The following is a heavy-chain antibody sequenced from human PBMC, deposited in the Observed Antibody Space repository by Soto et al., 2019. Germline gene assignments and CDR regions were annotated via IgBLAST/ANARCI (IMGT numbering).Heavy chain of an antibody. CDR1: GYSFTNYW. Sequence: GESLKISCKGPGYSFTNYWIGWVRQMPGKGLEWMGIIYPGDSHTKYSPSFQGQVTVSADKSISTAYLQWSSLKASDTAMYYCARHFGNYDSSGHYTVWGQGTLVTVSS. J-gene: IGHJ4*02. CDR3: ARHFGNYDSSGHYTV. V-gene: IGHV5-51*01. D-gene: IGHD3-22*01. CDR2: IYPGDSHT.